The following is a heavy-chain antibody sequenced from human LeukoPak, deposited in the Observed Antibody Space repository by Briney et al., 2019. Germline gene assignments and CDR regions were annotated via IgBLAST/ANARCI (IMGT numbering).Heavy chain of an antibody. V-gene: IGHV3-66*01. J-gene: IGHJ4*02. D-gene: IGHD6-13*01. CDR2: IYSGGST. Sequence: GGSLRLSCAASGFTVSSNYMSWVRQAPGKGLEWVSVIYSGGSTYYADSVKGRFTISRDNSKNTLYLQMNSLRAEDTAVYYCARDRPPVFGSSVGGQGTLVTVSP. CDR1: GFTVSSNY. CDR3: ARDRPPVFGSSV.